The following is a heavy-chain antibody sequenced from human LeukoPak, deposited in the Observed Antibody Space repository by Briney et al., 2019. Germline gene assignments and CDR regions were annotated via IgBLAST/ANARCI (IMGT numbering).Heavy chain of an antibody. J-gene: IGHJ4*02. D-gene: IGHD6-13*01. CDR1: GGSFSGYY. CDR3: ARAGCSSWASPDY. V-gene: IGHV4-34*01. Sequence: SETLSLTCAVYGGSFSGYYWSWIRQPPGKGLEWIGEINHSGSTNYNPSLKSRVTISVDTSKNQFSLKLSSLSAADTAVYYWARAGCSSWASPDYWGQGTLVTVSS. CDR2: INHSGST.